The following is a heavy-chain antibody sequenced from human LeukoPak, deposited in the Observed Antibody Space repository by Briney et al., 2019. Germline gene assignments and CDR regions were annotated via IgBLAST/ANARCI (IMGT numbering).Heavy chain of an antibody. CDR3: ARSIAARHHMDF. CDR1: VFTFNSYA. V-gene: IGHV3-30*14. Sequence: PGGSLRLSCTASVFTFNSYAMHWVRQAPGKGLEWVAVTSYDGSIEFYADSVRGRFTISRANAKSTVYLQMNSLSGEDAAIYYCARSIAARHHMDFWGKGTTVIVSS. J-gene: IGHJ6*03. CDR2: TSYDGSIE. D-gene: IGHD6-6*01.